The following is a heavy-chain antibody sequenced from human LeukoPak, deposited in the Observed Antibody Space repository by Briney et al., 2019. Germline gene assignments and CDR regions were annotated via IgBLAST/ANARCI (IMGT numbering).Heavy chain of an antibody. CDR3: AINTEWELLPNY. CDR2: ISAYNGNT. J-gene: IGHJ4*02. CDR1: GYTFTSYG. Sequence: ASVKVSCKASGYTFTSYGISWVRQAPGQGLEWMGWISAYNGNTNYAHKLQGRVTMTTDTSTSTAYMELRSLRSDDTAVYYCAINTEWELLPNYWGQGTLVTVSS. V-gene: IGHV1-18*01. D-gene: IGHD1-26*01.